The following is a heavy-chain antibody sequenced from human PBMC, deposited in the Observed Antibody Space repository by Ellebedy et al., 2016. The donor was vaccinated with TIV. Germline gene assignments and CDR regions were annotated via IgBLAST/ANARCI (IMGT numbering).Heavy chain of an antibody. J-gene: IGHJ4*02. CDR3: ARDQTPLAGGIDY. V-gene: IGHV3-13*01. D-gene: IGHD6-19*01. CDR1: GFTFSSHD. Sequence: GESLKISCAASGFTFSSHDMHWVRQPTGKGLEWVSGITSAGDTYYLGSVKGRFIISRDSAKNSLYLQRNSLRAEDTAVYYCARDQTPLAGGIDYWGQGTLVTVSS. CDR2: ITSAGDT.